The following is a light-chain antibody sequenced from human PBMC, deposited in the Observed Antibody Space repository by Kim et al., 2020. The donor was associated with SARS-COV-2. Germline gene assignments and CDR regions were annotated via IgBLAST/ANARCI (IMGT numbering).Light chain of an antibody. V-gene: IGKV3-20*01. Sequence: LSPRERAPLACRASQTIGSNYLAWYQQKPGQAPRLLIYGAACRATGIPDRFSGSGSGTDFTLTISRLEPEDFVVYYCQQYGRSPTFGQGTKVDIK. J-gene: IGKJ1*01. CDR2: GAA. CDR1: QTIGSNY. CDR3: QQYGRSPT.